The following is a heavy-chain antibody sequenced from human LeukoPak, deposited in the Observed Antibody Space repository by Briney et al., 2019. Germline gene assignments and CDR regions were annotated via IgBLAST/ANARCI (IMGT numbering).Heavy chain of an antibody. CDR2: VNPNNGNT. Sequence: ASVKVSCKASGYTCTTYTITWVRHAPGEGLEWMGWVNPNNGNTDYAQKLQGRVTMTTDTSTSTAYMELRSLRSDDTAVYYCARVGGDYWGQGTLVTVSS. J-gene: IGHJ4*02. CDR3: ARVGGDY. CDR1: GYTCTTYT. V-gene: IGHV1-18*01.